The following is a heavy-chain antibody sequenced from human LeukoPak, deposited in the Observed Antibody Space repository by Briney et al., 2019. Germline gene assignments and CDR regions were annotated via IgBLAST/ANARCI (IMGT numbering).Heavy chain of an antibody. Sequence: GGSLRLSCAASGFTFSSYEMNWVRQAPGKGLEWVAYISSSGSTIYYADSVKGRFTISRDNAKNSLYLQMNSLRAENTAVYYCERERLGGYFDWLSYFDYWGQGTLVTVSS. D-gene: IGHD3-9*01. CDR1: GFTFSSYE. CDR2: ISSSGSTI. CDR3: ERERLGGYFDWLSYFDY. J-gene: IGHJ4*02. V-gene: IGHV3-48*03.